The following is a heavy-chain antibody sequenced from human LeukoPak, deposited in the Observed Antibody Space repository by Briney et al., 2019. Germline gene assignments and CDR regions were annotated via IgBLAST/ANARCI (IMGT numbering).Heavy chain of an antibody. CDR2: IYYSGST. Sequence: SETLSLTCTVSGGSISSSSYYWGWIRQPPGKGLEWIGSIYYSGSTYYNPSLKSRVTISVDTSNNQFSLKLSSVTAADTAVYYCARQLASSWLGSYYYYGMDVWGQGTTVTVSS. CDR3: ARQLASSWLGSYYYYGMDV. D-gene: IGHD6-13*01. J-gene: IGHJ6*02. V-gene: IGHV4-39*01. CDR1: GGSISSSSYY.